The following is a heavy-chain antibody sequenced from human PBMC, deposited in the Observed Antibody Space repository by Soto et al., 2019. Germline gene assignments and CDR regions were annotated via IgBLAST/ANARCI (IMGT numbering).Heavy chain of an antibody. J-gene: IGHJ6*02. V-gene: IGHV3-11*05. CDR3: AREYYYTMDV. Sequence: GGSLRLSCEASGFTFRDYYMSWFRQAPGKGQEWLSYIDSSTKYTNYADSVKGRFTISRDNAKNSLYLQMNSLRADDTAVYYCAREYYYTMDVWGQGTMVTVSS. CDR2: IDSSTKYT. CDR1: GFTFRDYY.